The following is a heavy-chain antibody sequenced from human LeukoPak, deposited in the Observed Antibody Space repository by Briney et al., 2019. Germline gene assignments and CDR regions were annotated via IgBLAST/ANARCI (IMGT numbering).Heavy chain of an antibody. J-gene: IGHJ4*02. CDR1: GYTFTGNY. CDR2: INPDSGGT. CDR3: AREEGYYESSGYYV. Sequence: ASVKVSCKASGYTFTGNYMHWVRQAPGQGLEWMGWINPDSGGTNYAQKFQGRVTVTRDTSISTAYMELSRLRSDDTAVCYCAREEGYYESSGYYVWGQGTLVTVSS. D-gene: IGHD3-22*01. V-gene: IGHV1-2*02.